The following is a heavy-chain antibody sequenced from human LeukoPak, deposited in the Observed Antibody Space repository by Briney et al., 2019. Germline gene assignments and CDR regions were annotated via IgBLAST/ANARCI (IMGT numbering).Heavy chain of an antibody. D-gene: IGHD2-2*01. CDR2: MNPNSGNT. Sequence: ASVKVSCKTPGYTFNTYDINWVRQAAGQGLEWMGWMNPNSGNTGFAQKFQGRATITRDTTITAAYLELSSLRSEDTAVYYCARAIRYQLLSDYWGQGTLVTVSS. CDR1: GYTFNTYD. V-gene: IGHV1-8*03. J-gene: IGHJ4*02. CDR3: ARAIRYQLLSDY.